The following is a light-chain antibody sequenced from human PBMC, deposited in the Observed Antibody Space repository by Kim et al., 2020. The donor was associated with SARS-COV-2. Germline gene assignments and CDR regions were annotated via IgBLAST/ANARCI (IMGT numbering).Light chain of an antibody. CDR3: CSYAGSYTFV. J-gene: IGLJ1*01. V-gene: IGLV2-11*03. Sequence: QSVTISCTGTSSDLGGYNYVSWYQQHPGKAPKLMIYDVSNRPSGVPDRFSGSKSGNTASLTISGLQAEDEADYYCCSYAGSYTFVFGTGTKVTVL. CDR2: DVS. CDR1: SSDLGGYNY.